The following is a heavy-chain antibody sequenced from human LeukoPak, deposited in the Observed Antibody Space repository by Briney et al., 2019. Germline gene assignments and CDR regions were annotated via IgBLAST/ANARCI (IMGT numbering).Heavy chain of an antibody. CDR1: GGSIRSYY. D-gene: IGHD5-18*01. CDR2: IHTSGST. Sequence: SETLSLTCTVSGGSIRSYYWSWIRQPAGKGLEWIGRIHTSGSTNYNPSLKSRVTMSVDTSKNQFSLKLSSVTAADTAVYYCARDQVERGYSYQRAFDIWGQGTMVTVSS. J-gene: IGHJ3*02. CDR3: ARDQVERGYSYQRAFDI. V-gene: IGHV4-4*07.